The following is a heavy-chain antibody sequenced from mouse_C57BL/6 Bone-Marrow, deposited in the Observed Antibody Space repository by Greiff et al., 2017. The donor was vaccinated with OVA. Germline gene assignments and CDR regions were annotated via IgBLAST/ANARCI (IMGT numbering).Heavy chain of an antibody. CDR2: IDPSASYT. Sequence: QVQLQQPGAELVMPGASVKLSCKASGYTFTSYWMHWVKQRPGQGLEWIGEIDPSASYTNYNQKVKGKFTLTVDKSTSSAYMQRSSLTSEDSAVYDCASRVYDGYAMDYWGQGTSVTVSS. D-gene: IGHD2-12*01. J-gene: IGHJ4*01. V-gene: IGHV1-69*01. CDR3: ASRVYDGYAMDY. CDR1: GYTFTSYW.